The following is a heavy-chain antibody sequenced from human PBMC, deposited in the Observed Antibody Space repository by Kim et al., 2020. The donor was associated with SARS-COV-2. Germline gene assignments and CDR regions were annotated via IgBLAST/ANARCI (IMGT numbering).Heavy chain of an antibody. CDR3: ARGGGGYSGYESYFDY. V-gene: IGHV3-53*01. CDR1: GFTVSSNY. D-gene: IGHD5-12*01. J-gene: IGHJ4*02. CDR2: IYSGGST. Sequence: GGSLRLSCAASGFTVSSNYMSWVRQAPGKGLEWVSVIYSGGSTYYADSVKGRFTISRDNSKNTLYLQMNSLRAEDTAVYYCARGGGGYSGYESYFDYWGQGTLVTVSS.